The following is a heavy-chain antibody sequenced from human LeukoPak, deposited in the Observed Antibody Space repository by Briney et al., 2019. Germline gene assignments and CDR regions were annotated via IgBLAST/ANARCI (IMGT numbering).Heavy chain of an antibody. CDR3: AKATDTYGYLFDQ. J-gene: IGHJ4*02. Sequence: GGSXRLSCAASGFTFSRYEMNWVRQAPGKGLEWVSYISASTTTTYYRDSVKGRFTISRDNAKNSLHLQMSSLRDEDTAIYYCAKATDTYGYLFDQWGQGTLVTVSS. CDR1: GFTFSRYE. CDR2: ISASTTTT. V-gene: IGHV3-48*03. D-gene: IGHD5-18*01.